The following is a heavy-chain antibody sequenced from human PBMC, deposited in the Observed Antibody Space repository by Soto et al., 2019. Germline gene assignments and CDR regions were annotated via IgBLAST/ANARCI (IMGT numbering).Heavy chain of an antibody. J-gene: IGHJ5*02. CDR3: ATGLGSYNFWTS. CDR1: GGSFSGHY. Sequence: QVQLRQWGAGLLKPSETLSLTCAVFGGSFSGHYWSWIRQPPGKGLEWIGEINNSGSTNYNPSLKSRVTISVDTSKNQFSLKLSSVTAADTAVYFCATGLGSYNFWTSWGQGTLVTVSS. CDR2: INNSGST. D-gene: IGHD3-3*01. V-gene: IGHV4-34*01.